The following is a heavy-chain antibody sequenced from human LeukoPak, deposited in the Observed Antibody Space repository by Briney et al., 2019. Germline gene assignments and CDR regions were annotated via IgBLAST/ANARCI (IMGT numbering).Heavy chain of an antibody. D-gene: IGHD4-17*01. CDR1: GGTFSSYA. Sequence: SVKVSCKASGGTFSSYAISWVRQAPGQGLEWMGRIIPIFGTANYAQKFQGRVTITTDESTSTAYMELSSLRSEDTAVYYCARAPYGTVTTYHWGQGTLVTVSS. V-gene: IGHV1-69*05. J-gene: IGHJ4*02. CDR2: IIPIFGTA. CDR3: ARAPYGTVTTYH.